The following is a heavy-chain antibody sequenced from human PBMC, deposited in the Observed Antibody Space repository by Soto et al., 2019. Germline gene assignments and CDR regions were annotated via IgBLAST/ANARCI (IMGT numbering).Heavy chain of an antibody. CDR2: IYYSGST. CDR1: GGSISSCDYY. J-gene: IGHJ4*02. D-gene: IGHD5-12*01. CDR3: AREPVDIVATTPVYFDY. Sequence: PSETLSLTCTVSGGSISSCDYYWSWIRQPPGKGLEWIGYIYYSGSTYYNPSLKSRVTISVDTSKNQFSLKLSSVTAADTAVYYCAREPVDIVATTPVYFDYWGQGTLVTVSS. V-gene: IGHV4-30-4*01.